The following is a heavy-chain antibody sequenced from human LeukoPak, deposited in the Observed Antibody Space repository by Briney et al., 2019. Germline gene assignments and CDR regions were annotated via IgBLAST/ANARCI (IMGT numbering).Heavy chain of an antibody. CDR2: INPDGSIT. J-gene: IGHJ5*02. CDR3: ARDLRPDP. Sequence: GGSLRLSCAASAFTFSNYWMHWVRQAPGRGLVWVSRINPDGSITSDADSVKGRFTISRDNAKNTLYLQMNSLRAEDTAVYYCARDLRPDPWGQGTLVTVSS. D-gene: IGHD3-16*01. CDR1: AFTFSNYW. V-gene: IGHV3-74*01.